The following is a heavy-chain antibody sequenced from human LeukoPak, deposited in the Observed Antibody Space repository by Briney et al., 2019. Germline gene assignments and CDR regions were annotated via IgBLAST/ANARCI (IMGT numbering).Heavy chain of an antibody. V-gene: IGHV1-69*13. Sequence: SVKVSCKASGGTFSGYAISWVRQAPGQGLEWMGGIIPIFGTANYAQKFQGRVTITADESTSTAYMELSGLRSEDTAVYYCARQLEWFRNWFDPWGQGTLVTVSS. D-gene: IGHD3-3*01. J-gene: IGHJ5*02. CDR1: GGTFSGYA. CDR2: IIPIFGTA. CDR3: ARQLEWFRNWFDP.